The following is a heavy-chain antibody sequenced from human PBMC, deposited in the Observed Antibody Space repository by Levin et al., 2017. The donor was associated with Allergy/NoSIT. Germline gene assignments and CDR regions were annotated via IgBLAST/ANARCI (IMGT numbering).Heavy chain of an antibody. CDR1: GYSFTSYW. V-gene: IGHV5-51*01. Sequence: GGSLRLSCKGSGYSFTSYWIGWVRQMPGKGLEWMGIIYPGDSDTRYSPSFQGQVTISADKSISTAYLQWSSLKASDTAMYYCARHTLGYSSSHYYYGMDVWGQGTTVTVSS. J-gene: IGHJ6*02. D-gene: IGHD6-6*01. CDR2: IYPGDSDT. CDR3: ARHTLGYSSSHYYYGMDV.